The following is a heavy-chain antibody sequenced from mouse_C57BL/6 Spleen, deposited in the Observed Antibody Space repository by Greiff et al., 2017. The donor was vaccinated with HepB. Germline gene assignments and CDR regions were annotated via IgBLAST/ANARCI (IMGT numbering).Heavy chain of an antibody. D-gene: IGHD3-3*01. CDR2: ISSGGDYI. V-gene: IGHV5-9-1*02. CDR3: TRGRDGYFDY. J-gene: IGHJ2*01. Sequence: DVMLVESGEGLVKPGGSLKLSCAASGFTFSSYAMSWVRQTPEKRLEWVAYISSGGDYIYYADTVKGRFTISRDNARNTLYLQMSSLKSEDTAMYYCTRGRDGYFDYWGQGTTLTVSS. CDR1: GFTFSSYA.